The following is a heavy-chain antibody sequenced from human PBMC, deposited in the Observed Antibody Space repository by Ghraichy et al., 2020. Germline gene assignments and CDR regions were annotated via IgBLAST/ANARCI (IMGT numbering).Heavy chain of an antibody. J-gene: IGHJ3*01. CDR1: GFTFTDYT. D-gene: IGHD3-10*01. CDR3: AKGYGAGTSS. V-gene: IGHV3-23*01. CDR2: VDGSGRIT. Sequence: GGSLRLSCAASGFTFTDYTMKWSRQAPGKGLEWVSTVDGSGRITNYADSVKGRFTISRDNSNNTLYLEMNSLRAEDTAVYYCAKGYGAGTSSWGQGTMVTVSS.